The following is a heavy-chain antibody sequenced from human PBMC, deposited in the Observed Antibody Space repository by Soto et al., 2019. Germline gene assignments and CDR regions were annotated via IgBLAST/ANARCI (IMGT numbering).Heavy chain of an antibody. CDR1: GGSISSGGYY. V-gene: IGHV4-31*03. J-gene: IGHJ6*02. CDR2: IYYSGST. D-gene: IGHD5-18*01. CDR3: ARAVPPGIQLWSRYYYGMDV. Sequence: SETLSLTCTVSGGSISSGGYYWSWIRQHPGKGLEWIGYIYYSGSTYYNPSLRSRVTISVDTSKNQFSLKLSSVTAADTAVYYCARAVPPGIQLWSRYYYGMDVWGQGTTVTV.